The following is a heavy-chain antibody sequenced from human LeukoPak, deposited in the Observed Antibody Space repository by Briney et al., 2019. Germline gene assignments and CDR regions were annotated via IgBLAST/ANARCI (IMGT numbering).Heavy chain of an antibody. CDR2: INPNSGGT. CDR1: GYTFTGYY. Sequence: ASVKVSCKASGYTFTGYYMYWVRQAPGQGLEWMGWINPNSGGTNYVQKFQGRVTMTRDTSISTAYMELSRLRSDDTAVYYCARDNDSRDPPHFDYWGQGTLVTVSS. CDR3: ARDNDSRDPPHFDY. J-gene: IGHJ4*02. V-gene: IGHV1-2*02. D-gene: IGHD3-16*01.